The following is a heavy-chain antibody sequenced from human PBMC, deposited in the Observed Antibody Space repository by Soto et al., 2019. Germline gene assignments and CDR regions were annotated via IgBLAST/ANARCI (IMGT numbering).Heavy chain of an antibody. CDR2: ISYDGSNK. V-gene: IGHV3-30-3*01. CDR1: GFTFSSYA. D-gene: IGHD2-15*01. Sequence: GGSLRLSCAASGFTFSSYAMHWVRQAPGKGLEWVAVISYDGSNKYYADSVKGRFTISRDNSKNTLYLQMNCLRAEDTAVYYCARDEEYCSGGSCPWSDYGTDVWGQGTTVTVSS. J-gene: IGHJ6*02. CDR3: ARDEEYCSGGSCPWSDYGTDV.